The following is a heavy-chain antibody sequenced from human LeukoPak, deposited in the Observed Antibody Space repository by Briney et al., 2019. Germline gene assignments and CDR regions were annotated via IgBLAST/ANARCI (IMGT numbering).Heavy chain of an antibody. CDR3: ATHGYNPWTPFDY. CDR2: IKQDGSDK. CDR1: GFTFSRYW. J-gene: IGHJ4*02. Sequence: GGSLRLSCAAAGFTFSRYWMSWVRQAPGKGLEWVANIKQDGSDKFYVDPVKGRFTISRDNAKSSLYLQMNSLRPEDTAVYYCATHGYNPWTPFDYWGQGTLVTVSS. D-gene: IGHD5-24*01. V-gene: IGHV3-7*01.